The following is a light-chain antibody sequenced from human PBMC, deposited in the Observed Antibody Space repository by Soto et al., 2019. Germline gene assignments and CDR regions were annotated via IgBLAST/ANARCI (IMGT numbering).Light chain of an antibody. CDR2: GAS. CDR3: QQYGSSLIT. Sequence: EIVFTQSPFTLSVYPVERATLSCRASQSVSSNSLAWYHQKPGQPPRLLMYGASSRATGIPDRFSGSGSGTDFTLAITRLEPEDFAVYYCQQYGSSLITFGQGTRLEIK. J-gene: IGKJ5*01. CDR1: QSVSSNS. V-gene: IGKV3-20*01.